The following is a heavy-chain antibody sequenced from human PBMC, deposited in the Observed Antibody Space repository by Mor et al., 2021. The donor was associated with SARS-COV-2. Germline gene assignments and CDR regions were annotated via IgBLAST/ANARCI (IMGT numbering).Heavy chain of an antibody. Sequence: YKMHWVRQPPGHDFEWMGIINPSGGTTRHAQKFQGRVTMTKDTSTSTVYMELSSLRSEDTAVYYCAREMGTTYYVDYWGQGTLVTVSS. J-gene: IGHJ4*02. D-gene: IGHD1-26*01. CDR3: AREMGTTYYVDY. CDR1: YK. CDR2: INPSGGTT. V-gene: IGHV1-46*01.